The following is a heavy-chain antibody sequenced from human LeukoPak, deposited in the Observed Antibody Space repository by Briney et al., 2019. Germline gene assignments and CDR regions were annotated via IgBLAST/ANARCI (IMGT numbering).Heavy chain of an antibody. CDR1: GFTFSTFW. CDR2: IKYDGSEK. Sequence: PGGPLRLSCAASGFTFSTFWMTWVRQAPGKGLEWVASIKYDGSEKYYVDSVKGRFTISRDNAKNSLYLQMNSLRAEDTAVYYCARDTIVVVPPARRLDHWGQGTLVTLSS. V-gene: IGHV3-7*01. D-gene: IGHD2-2*01. J-gene: IGHJ4*02. CDR3: ARDTIVVVPPARRLDH.